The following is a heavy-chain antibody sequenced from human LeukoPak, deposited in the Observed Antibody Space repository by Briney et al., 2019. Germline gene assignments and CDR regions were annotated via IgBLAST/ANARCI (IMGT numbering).Heavy chain of an antibody. CDR1: GFTFSSYS. Sequence: PGGSLRLSCAASGFTFSSYSMNWVRQAPGKGLEWVAFIRYDGSNKYYADSVKGRFTIFRDNSKNTLYLQMNSLRAEDTAVYYCAKDFTGIAVAENNWGQGTLVTVSS. CDR2: IRYDGSNK. CDR3: AKDFTGIAVAENN. J-gene: IGHJ4*02. D-gene: IGHD6-19*01. V-gene: IGHV3-30*02.